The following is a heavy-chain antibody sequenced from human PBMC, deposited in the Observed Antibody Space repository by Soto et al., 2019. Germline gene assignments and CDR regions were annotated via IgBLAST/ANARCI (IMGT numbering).Heavy chain of an antibody. CDR1: GGSISSYY. V-gene: IGHV4-59*01. D-gene: IGHD2-15*01. J-gene: IGHJ4*02. Sequence: SETLSLTCAVSGGSISSYYWSWIRQPPGKGLEWIGYIYYSGSTNYNPSLKSRVTISVDTSKNQFSLKLSSVTAADTAVYYCARDLGYCSGGSCSPYFDYWGQGTLVPVSS. CDR3: ARDLGYCSGGSCSPYFDY. CDR2: IYYSGST.